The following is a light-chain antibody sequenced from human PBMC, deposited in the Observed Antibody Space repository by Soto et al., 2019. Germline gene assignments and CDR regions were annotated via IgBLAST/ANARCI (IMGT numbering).Light chain of an antibody. CDR1: SSNIESNY. CDR3: AAWDDSPSGPV. V-gene: IGLV1-47*01. Sequence: QSVLTQPPSASGTPGQRVTISCSGSSSNIESNYVSWYQQLPGTAPKLLIYRNNQRPSGVPDRFSGSKSGTSASLAISGLRSEDEADYYCAAWDDSPSGPVFGGGTKLTVL. CDR2: RNN. J-gene: IGLJ3*02.